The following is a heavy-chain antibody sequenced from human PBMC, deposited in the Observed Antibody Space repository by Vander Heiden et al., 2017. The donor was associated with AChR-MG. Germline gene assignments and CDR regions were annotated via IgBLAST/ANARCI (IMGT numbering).Heavy chain of an antibody. CDR1: GGSISLSSYY. D-gene: IGHD1-26*01. Sequence: QLQLQESGPGLLKPSETLSLTCTVSGGSISLSSYYWGWFRQPPGKGLEWIGSIYYSGRTYYNPSLKSRVTISVDTSKNQFSLKLSSVTAADTAVYYCARHGSYYDWYFDLWGRGTLVTVSS. CDR2: IYYSGRT. V-gene: IGHV4-39*01. J-gene: IGHJ2*01. CDR3: ARHGSYYDWYFDL.